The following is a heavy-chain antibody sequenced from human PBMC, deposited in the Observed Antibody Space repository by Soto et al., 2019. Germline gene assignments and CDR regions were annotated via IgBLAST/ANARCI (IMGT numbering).Heavy chain of an antibody. CDR2: IIPIFGTA. Sequence: SVKVFCKASGGTFSSYAISWVRQAPGQGLEWMGGIIPIFGTANYAQKFQGRVTITADESTSTAYMELSSLRSEDTAVYYCARGSDYDSSGYYYSWFDPWGQGTLVTVS. CDR1: GGTFSSYA. CDR3: ARGSDYDSSGYYYSWFDP. J-gene: IGHJ5*02. V-gene: IGHV1-69*13. D-gene: IGHD3-22*01.